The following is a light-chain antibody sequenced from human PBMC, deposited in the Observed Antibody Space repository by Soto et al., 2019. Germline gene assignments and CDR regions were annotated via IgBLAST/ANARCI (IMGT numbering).Light chain of an antibody. CDR3: SSYAGSYTVI. J-gene: IGLJ2*01. CDR2: DVS. Sequence: QSALTQPRSVSGSPGQSVTISCTGPSSDVGGYNYVSWYQQYTGKAPKLMIYDVSKRPSGVPDRFSGSKSANTASLTISGLQAEDEADYYCSSYAGSYTVIFGGGTKLTVL. V-gene: IGLV2-11*01. CDR1: SSDVGGYNY.